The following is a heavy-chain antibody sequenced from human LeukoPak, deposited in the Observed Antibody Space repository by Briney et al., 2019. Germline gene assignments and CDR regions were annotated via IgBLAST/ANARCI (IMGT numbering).Heavy chain of an antibody. J-gene: IGHJ4*02. V-gene: IGHV1-2*02. CDR3: ARVHLRYFDWLPLDY. Sequence: ASVKVSCKASGYTFTGYYMHWVRQAPGQGLEWMGWINPNSGGTNYAQKFQGRVTMTRDTSISTAYMELSRLRSDDTAAYYCARVHLRYFDWLPLDYWGQGTLVTVSS. CDR1: GYTFTGYY. D-gene: IGHD3-9*01. CDR2: INPNSGGT.